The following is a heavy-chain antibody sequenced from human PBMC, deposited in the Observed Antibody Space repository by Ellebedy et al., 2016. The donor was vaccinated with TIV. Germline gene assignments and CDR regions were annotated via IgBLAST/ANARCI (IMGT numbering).Heavy chain of an antibody. CDR3: TRGRPEGDGFFDY. J-gene: IGHJ4*02. V-gene: IGHV3-7*01. D-gene: IGHD2-21*02. Sequence: GGSLRLXXAASGSGFTFSSYWMTWVRQAPGKGLEWVANIKPDGSDKNYVDSVKGRFTISRDNAKNSLYLQMNNLRAGDTAVYYCTRGRPEGDGFFDYWGRGTLVTVSS. CDR2: IKPDGSDK. CDR1: GFTFSSYW.